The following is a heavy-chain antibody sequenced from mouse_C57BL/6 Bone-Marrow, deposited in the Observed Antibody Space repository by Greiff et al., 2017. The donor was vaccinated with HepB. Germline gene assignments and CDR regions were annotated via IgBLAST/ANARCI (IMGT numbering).Heavy chain of an antibody. J-gene: IGHJ4*01. Sequence: EVKLVESGGGLVKPGGSLKLSCAASGFTFSDYGMHWVRQAPEKGLEWVAYISSGSSTIYYADTVKGRFPISRDNAKNTLFLQMTSLRSEDTAMYYCARQAYYSNYDAMDYWGQGTSVTVSS. CDR1: GFTFSDYG. V-gene: IGHV5-17*01. D-gene: IGHD2-5*01. CDR2: ISSGSSTI. CDR3: ARQAYYSNYDAMDY.